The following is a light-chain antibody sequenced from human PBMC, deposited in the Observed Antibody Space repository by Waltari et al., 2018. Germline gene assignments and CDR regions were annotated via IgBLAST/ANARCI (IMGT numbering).Light chain of an antibody. CDR2: GAS. Sequence: DIQMTQSPSSLSASVGDRVTITCQANQDIYNSLNWYQQKPGKAPNLLIYGASNLEPGVPSRFSGSGSGTHFTFTISSLQPDDCATYYCQQYDTPLSFGGGTKVAIK. J-gene: IGKJ4*01. CDR3: QQYDTPLS. V-gene: IGKV1-33*01. CDR1: QDIYNS.